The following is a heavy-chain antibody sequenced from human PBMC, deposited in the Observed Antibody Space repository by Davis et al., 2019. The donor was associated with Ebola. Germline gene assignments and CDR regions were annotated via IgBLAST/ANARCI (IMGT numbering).Heavy chain of an antibody. J-gene: IGHJ4*02. Sequence: MPGGSLRLSCAVSGGSISSSYLCSCVRQPPGKGLEWIGEIYHTGSTNYNPSLKSRVTISVDKSKNKFSLKLGSVTAADTAVYFCARDREWLVQGYFDYWGQGTLVTVSS. CDR2: IYHTGST. CDR3: ARDREWLVQGYFDY. V-gene: IGHV4-4*01. CDR1: GGSISSSYL. D-gene: IGHD6-19*01.